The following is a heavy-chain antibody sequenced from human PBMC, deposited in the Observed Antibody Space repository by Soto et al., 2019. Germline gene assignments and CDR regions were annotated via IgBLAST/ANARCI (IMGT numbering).Heavy chain of an antibody. CDR1: GFACSSSA. Sequence: GGPLRLSGSASGFACSSSAMNKVRQAPGKGLEWVSMISSSGDGTYYSASVKGRFTISRDNSRNSLILQVHSLRADAAPVYYCAKNADCWSWGMEVWGQGPSVRVCS. J-gene: IGHJ6*02. V-gene: IGHV3-23*01. CDR2: ISSSGDGT. CDR3: AKNADCWSWGMEV. D-gene: IGHD3-3*01.